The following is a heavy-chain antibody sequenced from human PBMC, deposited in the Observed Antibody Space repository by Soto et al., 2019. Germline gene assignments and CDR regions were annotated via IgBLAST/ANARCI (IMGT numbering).Heavy chain of an antibody. Sequence: QVQLVQSGAEVKKPGASVKVSCKASGYTFSSFYMHWVRQAPGQGLEWMGIINSSGSSTNYAQKFQGRVTMTRDTSTSTVYMELSSLRSDDTAVYYCARDRDYSDGSGYWLLDYWGQGTLVTVSS. CDR3: ARDRDYSDGSGYWLLDY. D-gene: IGHD3-22*01. CDR1: GYTFSSFY. CDR2: INSSGSST. J-gene: IGHJ4*02. V-gene: IGHV1-46*01.